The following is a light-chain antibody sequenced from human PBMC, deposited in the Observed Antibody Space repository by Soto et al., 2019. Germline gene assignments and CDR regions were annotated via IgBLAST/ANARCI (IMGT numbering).Light chain of an antibody. J-gene: IGLJ3*02. CDR1: SSDVGGYNF. Sequence: QSVLTQPRSVSGSPGQSVTISCTGTSSDVGGYNFVSWYQQYPGKAPKLIIYDASKRPSGVPDRFSGSKSGNTASLTISGLQAEDEADYYCCSYAGSYTLWVFGGGTKLTVL. CDR3: CSYAGSYTLWV. CDR2: DAS. V-gene: IGLV2-11*01.